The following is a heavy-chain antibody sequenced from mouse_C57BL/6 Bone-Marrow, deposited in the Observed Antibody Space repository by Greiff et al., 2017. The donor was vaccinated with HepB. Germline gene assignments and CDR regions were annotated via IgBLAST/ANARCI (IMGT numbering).Heavy chain of an antibody. CDR3: AGYGLYGSSSFAY. Sequence: QVHVKQPGAELVKPGASVKMSCKASGYTFTSYWITWVKQRPGQGLEWIGDIYPGSGSTNYNEKFKSKATLTVDTSSSTAYMQLSSLTSEDSAVYYCAGYGLYGSSSFAYWGQGTLVTVSA. CDR2: IYPGSGST. V-gene: IGHV1-55*01. J-gene: IGHJ3*01. CDR1: GYTFTSYW. D-gene: IGHD1-1*01.